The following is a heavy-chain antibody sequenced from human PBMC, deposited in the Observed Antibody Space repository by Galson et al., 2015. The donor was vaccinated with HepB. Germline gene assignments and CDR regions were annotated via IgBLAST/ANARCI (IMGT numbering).Heavy chain of an antibody. D-gene: IGHD6-19*01. J-gene: IGHJ4*02. CDR2: ISSNGGST. Sequence: SLRLSCAASGFTFSSYAMHWVRQAPGKGLEYVSAISSNGGSTYYANSVKGRFTISRDNSKNTLYLQMGSLRAEDMAVYYCARGGYSSGWYLSCWGQGTLVTVSS. V-gene: IGHV3-64*01. CDR1: GFTFSSYA. CDR3: ARGGYSSGWYLSC.